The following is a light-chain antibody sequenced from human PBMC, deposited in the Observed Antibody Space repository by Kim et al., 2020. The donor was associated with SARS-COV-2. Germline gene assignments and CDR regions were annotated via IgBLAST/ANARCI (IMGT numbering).Light chain of an antibody. CDR1: ESVSGY. V-gene: IGKV3-20*01. Sequence: EIVLTQSPGTLSLSPGERATLSCRASESVSGYLAWYQQKPGQAPRLLISDTFSRAAGIPDRFSGSGSGTDFTLTISRLEPEDFAVYYCQQHGSSPKTFGQGTKLE. CDR2: DTF. CDR3: QQHGSSPKT. J-gene: IGKJ2*01.